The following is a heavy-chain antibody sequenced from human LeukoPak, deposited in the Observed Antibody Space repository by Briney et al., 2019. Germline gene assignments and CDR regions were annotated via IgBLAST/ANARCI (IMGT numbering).Heavy chain of an antibody. Sequence: PSETLSLTCTVSGGSISSYYWSWIRQPPGKGLEWIGYIYTSGSTNYNPSLKSRVTISVDTSKNQFSLKLSSVTAADTAVYYCARSSFVDFWSGPNYYYYYMDVWGKGTTVTVSS. V-gene: IGHV4-4*09. D-gene: IGHD3-3*01. CDR1: GGSISSYY. CDR3: ARSSFVDFWSGPNYYYYYMDV. J-gene: IGHJ6*03. CDR2: IYTSGST.